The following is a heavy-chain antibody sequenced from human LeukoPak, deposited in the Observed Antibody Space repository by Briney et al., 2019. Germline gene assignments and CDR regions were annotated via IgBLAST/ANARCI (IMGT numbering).Heavy chain of an antibody. J-gene: IGHJ5*02. Sequence: GGSLRLSCAASGFTFSAFWMSWVRQAPGKGLECVANIKKDGSEKYYINSVKGRFTISRDNAKNSLYLQMNSLRAEDTALYYCVKDAGTAWGQGTLVTVSS. D-gene: IGHD2-8*02. CDR3: VKDAGTA. CDR2: IKKDGSEK. V-gene: IGHV3-7*01. CDR1: GFTFSAFW.